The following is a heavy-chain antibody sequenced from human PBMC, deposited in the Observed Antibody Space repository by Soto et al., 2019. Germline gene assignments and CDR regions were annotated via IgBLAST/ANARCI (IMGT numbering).Heavy chain of an antibody. CDR1: VYTFTSYD. Sequence: ASVKVSCKASVYTFTSYDINWVRQATGQGLERMGWMNPNSGNTGYAQKFQGRVTMTRNTSISTAYMELSSLRSEDTAVYYCARVQRKSYYDFWSGPRGWFDPWGQGTLVTVSS. CDR3: ARVQRKSYYDFWSGPRGWFDP. V-gene: IGHV1-8*01. D-gene: IGHD3-3*01. CDR2: MNPNSGNT. J-gene: IGHJ5*02.